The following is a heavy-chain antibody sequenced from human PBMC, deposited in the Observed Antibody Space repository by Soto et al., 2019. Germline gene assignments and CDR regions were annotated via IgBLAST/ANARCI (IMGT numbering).Heavy chain of an antibody. D-gene: IGHD6-19*01. V-gene: IGHV1-2*04. CDR3: ARDRSPIAVAGTVYYYYYYGMDV. CDR2: INPNSGGT. CDR1: GYTFTGYY. J-gene: IGHJ6*02. Sequence: ASVQVSCKASGYTFTGYYMHWVRQAPGQGLEWMGWINPNSGGTNYAQKFQGWVTMTRDTSISTAYMELSRLRSDDTAVYYCARDRSPIAVAGTVYYYYYYGMDVWGQGTTVTVSS.